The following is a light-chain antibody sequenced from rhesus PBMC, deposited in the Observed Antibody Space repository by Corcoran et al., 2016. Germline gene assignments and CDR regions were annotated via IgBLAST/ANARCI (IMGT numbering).Light chain of an antibody. J-gene: IGKJ1*01. CDR1: QSLLDSEDGNTY. Sequence: DIVMTQTPLSLPVTLGEPASISCRSSQSLLDSEDGNTYLEWYLQKPGQSPTLLIYGVSNRASGDPDRFKGSGSDSDFTLGISRVEAEDVRVYYCMQALEFPWTFGQGTKVEIK. CDR2: GVS. CDR3: MQALEFPWT. V-gene: IGKV2-104*01.